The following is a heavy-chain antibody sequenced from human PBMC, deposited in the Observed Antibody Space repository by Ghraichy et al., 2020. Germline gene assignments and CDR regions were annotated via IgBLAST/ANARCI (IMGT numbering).Heavy chain of an antibody. CDR3: ANDFFYYDSSGPLDI. CDR1: GFTFDDYA. CDR2: IRWNRGSI. D-gene: IGHD3-22*01. Sequence: SLNISCAASGFTFDDYAMHWVRQAPGKGLEWVSGIRWNRGSIGYADSVKGRFTISRDNAKNSLYLQMNSLRAEDTALYYCANDFFYYDSSGPLDICGQGTMVTVSS. V-gene: IGHV3-9*01. J-gene: IGHJ3*02.